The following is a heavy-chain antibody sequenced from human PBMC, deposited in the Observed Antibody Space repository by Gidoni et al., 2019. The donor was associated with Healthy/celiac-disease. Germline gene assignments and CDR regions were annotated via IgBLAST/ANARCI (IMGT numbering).Heavy chain of an antibody. CDR2: IRSSSSNI. CDR1: GFTFSRYR. CDR3: AIDLYSSSGTWGLKRGGY. Sequence: EVQLVESGGVLVQPGGSQRLSCAASGFTFSRYRRNWVRQAPGKGLEWVSYIRSSSSNIYYADSVKGRFTISRDNDNNSLYLQMNSLRDEDTAVYYCAIDLYSSSGTWGLKRGGYWGQGPLVTVSS. V-gene: IGHV3-48*02. J-gene: IGHJ4*02. D-gene: IGHD6-13*01.